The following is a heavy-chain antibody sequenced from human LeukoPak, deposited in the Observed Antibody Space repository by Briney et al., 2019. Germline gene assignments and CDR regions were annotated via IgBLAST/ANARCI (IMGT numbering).Heavy chain of an antibody. V-gene: IGHV3-7*01. CDR2: ISPDGSDK. CDR1: GFTFSTYL. Sequence: PGGSLRLSCVASGFTFSTYLMNWVRQAPGKGLERVGTISPDGSDKYYVDSVKGRFTLSRDNAKTSLYLQITSLRADDTALYFCARGIVVVVGASDHFDYWGQGTLITDSS. J-gene: IGHJ4*02. CDR3: ARGIVVVVGASDHFDY. D-gene: IGHD2-15*01.